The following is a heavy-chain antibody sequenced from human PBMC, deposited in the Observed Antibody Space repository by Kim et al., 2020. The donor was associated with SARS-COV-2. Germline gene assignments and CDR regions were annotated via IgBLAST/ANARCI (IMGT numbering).Heavy chain of an antibody. Sequence: GGSLRLSCAASGFTFSTYSMDWVRQAPGKGLQWVSYISSSSSTIYYADSVKGRFTISRDNAENSLYLQMNSLRVEDTAVYYCARDGRSSYSVDVWGQGTTVTVSS. CDR2: ISSSSSTI. V-gene: IGHV3-48*01. J-gene: IGHJ6*02. CDR1: GFTFSTYS. CDR3: ARDGRSSYSVDV. D-gene: IGHD2-15*01.